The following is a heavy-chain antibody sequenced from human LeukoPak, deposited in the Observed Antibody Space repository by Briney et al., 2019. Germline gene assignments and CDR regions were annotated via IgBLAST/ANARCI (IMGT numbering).Heavy chain of an antibody. V-gene: IGHV3-30-3*01. CDR3: ASSHSSGWYYFDY. CDR1: GFTFSTYA. J-gene: IGHJ4*02. Sequence: GGSLRLSCAASGFTFSTYAMHWVRQAPGKGLEWVAVISYDGSNKYYADSVKGRFSISRDNSKNTLYLQMNSLRAEDTAVYYCASSHSSGWYYFDYWGQGTLVTVSS. D-gene: IGHD6-19*01. CDR2: ISYDGSNK.